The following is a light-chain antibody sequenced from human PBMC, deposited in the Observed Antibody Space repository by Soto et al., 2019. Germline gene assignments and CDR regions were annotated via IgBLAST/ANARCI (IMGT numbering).Light chain of an antibody. Sequence: QSVLTQPPSASGTPGQRVTISCSGDRSNIGSNSVNWYQQLPGTAPKLLIYSNNQRPSGVPDPLSGSKSDTSASLAISGLQSEDEVDYYCAAWDNRMNGRYVFGTGTKLTVL. CDR1: RSNIGSNS. J-gene: IGLJ1*01. V-gene: IGLV1-44*01. CDR2: SNN. CDR3: AAWDNRMNGRYV.